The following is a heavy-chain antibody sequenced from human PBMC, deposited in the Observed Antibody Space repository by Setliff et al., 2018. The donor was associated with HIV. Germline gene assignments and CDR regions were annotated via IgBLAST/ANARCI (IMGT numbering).Heavy chain of an antibody. V-gene: IGHV1-2*02. CDR3: ARDPGYKSSWYGDFDI. Sequence: ASVKVSCKASGDAFTDYYIHWVRQAPGQGLEWMGWINPNSGGTNYAQKFQGRVTMTRDTSISTAFMDLSRLRSDDTAVYYCARDPGYKSSWYGDFDIWGQGTMVTVSS. J-gene: IGHJ3*02. CDR1: GDAFTDYY. D-gene: IGHD6-13*01. CDR2: INPNSGGT.